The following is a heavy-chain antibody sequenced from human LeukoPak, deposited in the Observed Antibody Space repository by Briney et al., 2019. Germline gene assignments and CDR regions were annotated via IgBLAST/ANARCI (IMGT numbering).Heavy chain of an antibody. CDR1: GSTFSSYS. Sequence: GGSLRLSCAASGSTFSSYSMNWVRQAPGKGLEWVSSISSSSSYIYYADSVKGRFTISRDNAKNSLYLQMNSLRAEDTAVYYCARFSSGSYYHISYYFDYWGQGTLVTVSS. CDR3: ARFSSGSYYHISYYFDY. J-gene: IGHJ4*02. V-gene: IGHV3-21*01. D-gene: IGHD3-10*01. CDR2: ISSSSSYI.